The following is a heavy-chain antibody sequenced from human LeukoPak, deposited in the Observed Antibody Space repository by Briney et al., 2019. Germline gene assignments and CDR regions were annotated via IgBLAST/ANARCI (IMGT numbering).Heavy chain of an antibody. D-gene: IGHD2-2*01. CDR2: INPNSGGT. CDR3: ARVWYQLLQNDAFDI. CDR1: GYTFTGYY. Sequence: ASVKVSCKASGYTFTGYYMHWVRQAPGQGLEWMGWINPNSGGTNYAQKFQGRVTMTRDTSISTAYMELSRLRSDDTAVYHCARVWYQLLQNDAFDIWGQGTMVTVSS. V-gene: IGHV1-2*02. J-gene: IGHJ3*02.